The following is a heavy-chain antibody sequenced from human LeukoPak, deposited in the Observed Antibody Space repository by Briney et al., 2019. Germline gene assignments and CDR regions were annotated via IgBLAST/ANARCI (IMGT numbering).Heavy chain of an antibody. V-gene: IGHV3-7*01. CDR2: IKQDGSEK. D-gene: IGHD6-13*01. CDR3: ARSAGSSSWYEGYYFDY. Sequence: GGSLRLSCAASGFTFSRYWMSWVRQAPGEGLEWVANIKQDGSEKYYVDSVKGRFTISRDNAKNSLYLQMNSLRAEDTAVYYCARSAGSSSWYEGYYFDYWGQGTLVTVSS. J-gene: IGHJ4*02. CDR1: GFTFSRYW.